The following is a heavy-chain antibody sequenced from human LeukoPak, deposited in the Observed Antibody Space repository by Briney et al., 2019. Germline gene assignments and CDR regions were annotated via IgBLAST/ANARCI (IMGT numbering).Heavy chain of an antibody. Sequence: WASVKVSCKASGGTFSSYAISWVRQAPGQGLEWMGGIIPIFGTANYAQKFQGRVTITADESTSTAYMELSSLRSEDTAVYYCARVDRADCGGSTCSRGSGAFDIWGQGTMVTVSS. D-gene: IGHD2-21*01. V-gene: IGHV1-69*13. CDR1: GGTFSSYA. CDR3: ARVDRADCGGSTCSRGSGAFDI. CDR2: IIPIFGTA. J-gene: IGHJ3*02.